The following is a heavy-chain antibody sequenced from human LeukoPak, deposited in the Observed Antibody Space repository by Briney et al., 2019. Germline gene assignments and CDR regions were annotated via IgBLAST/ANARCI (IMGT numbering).Heavy chain of an antibody. CDR3: ARDVDPGIAVAGSFDY. CDR2: ISYDGSNK. J-gene: IGHJ4*02. V-gene: IGHV3-30-3*01. Sequence: PGRSLRLSCAASGFTFSSYAMHWVRQAPGKGLEWVAVISYDGSNKYYADSVKGRFTISRDNSKNTLYLQMYSLRAEDTAVYYCARDVDPGIAVAGSFDYWGQGTLVTVSS. D-gene: IGHD6-19*01. CDR1: GFTFSSYA.